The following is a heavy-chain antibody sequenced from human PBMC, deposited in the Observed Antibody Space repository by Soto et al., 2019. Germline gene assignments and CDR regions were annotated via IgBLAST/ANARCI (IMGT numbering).Heavy chain of an antibody. CDR1: GDSISTYY. V-gene: IGHV4-59*01. D-gene: IGHD6-13*01. CDR2: IYYSGNT. J-gene: IGHJ5*02. CDR3: ARGRDITAAGGINWFDP. Sequence: SETLSLTCTVSGDSISTYYWSWIRQPPGKGLEWIGYIYYSGNTNYNPSLKSRVTISVDTSKNQFSLRLSSVTAADTAVYYCARGRDITAAGGINWFDPWGQGTQVTVSS.